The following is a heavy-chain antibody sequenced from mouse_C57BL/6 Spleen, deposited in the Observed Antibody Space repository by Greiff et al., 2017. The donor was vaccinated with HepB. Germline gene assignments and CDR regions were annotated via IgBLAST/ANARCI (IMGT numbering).Heavy chain of an antibody. V-gene: IGHV5-4*01. CDR3: ARERRGAY. CDR2: ISDGGSYT. Sequence: EVKLMESGGGLVKPGGSLKLSCAASGFTFSSYAMSWVRQTPEKRLEWVATISDGGSYTYYPDNVKGRFTISRDNAKNNLYLQMSHLKSEDTAMYYCARERRGAYWGQGTLVTVSA. J-gene: IGHJ3*01. CDR1: GFTFSSYA.